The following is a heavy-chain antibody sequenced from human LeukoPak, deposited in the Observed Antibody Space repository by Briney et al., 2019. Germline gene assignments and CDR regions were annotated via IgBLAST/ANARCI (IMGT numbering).Heavy chain of an antibody. J-gene: IGHJ4*02. CDR3: AKDQDKRDLWSGYYLSDSFDY. V-gene: IGHV3-23*01. D-gene: IGHD3-3*01. CDR2: ISGSGGST. CDR1: GFTFSSYA. Sequence: PGGSLRLSCAASGFTFSSYAMSWVRQAPGKGLEWVSAISGSGGSTYYADSVKGRFTISRDSSKNTLYLQMNSLRAEDTAVYYCAKDQDKRDLWSGYYLSDSFDYWGQGTLVTVSS.